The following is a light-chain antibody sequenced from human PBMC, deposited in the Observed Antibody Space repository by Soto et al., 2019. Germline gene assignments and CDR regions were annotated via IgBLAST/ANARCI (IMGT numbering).Light chain of an antibody. Sequence: QSALTQPPSASGTPGQRVTISCSGSSSNIGSNTVNWYQQLPGTAPKLLIYSNNQRPSGVPDRFSGSKSGTSASLAISGLQSEDEAVYYCASWDDRLGAVIFGGGTKLTVL. CDR1: SSNIGSNT. V-gene: IGLV1-44*01. J-gene: IGLJ2*01. CDR2: SNN. CDR3: ASWDDRLGAVI.